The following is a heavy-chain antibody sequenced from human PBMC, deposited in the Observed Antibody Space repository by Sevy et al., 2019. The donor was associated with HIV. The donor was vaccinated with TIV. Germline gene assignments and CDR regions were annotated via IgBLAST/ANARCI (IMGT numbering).Heavy chain of an antibody. V-gene: IGHV3-48*03. D-gene: IGHD2-2*01. CDR2: ISSSGSTI. J-gene: IGHJ4*02. Sequence: GESLKISCAASGFTFSSYEMNWVRQAPGKGLEWVSYISSSGSTIYYADSVKGRFTISRDNAKNSLYLQMNSLRAEDTAVYYCASHTRYCSSTSCYPYFDYWGQGTLVTVSS. CDR3: ASHTRYCSSTSCYPYFDY. CDR1: GFTFSSYE.